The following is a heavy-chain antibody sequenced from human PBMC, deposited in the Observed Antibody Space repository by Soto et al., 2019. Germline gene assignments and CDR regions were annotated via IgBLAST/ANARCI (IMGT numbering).Heavy chain of an antibody. CDR2: IHHGGST. V-gene: IGHV4-34*01. CDR3: ARGYRISMVILTTNYFDS. Sequence: SETLSLTCAVNGGPFGGFYWTWIRQSPGEGLEWIGEIHHGGSTNYNPSLKSRVTMSLDTSKNQFSLKLTPVTAADTAVYYCARGYRISMVILTTNYFDSWGQGTPVTVSS. CDR1: GGPFGGFY. D-gene: IGHD3-10*01. J-gene: IGHJ4*02.